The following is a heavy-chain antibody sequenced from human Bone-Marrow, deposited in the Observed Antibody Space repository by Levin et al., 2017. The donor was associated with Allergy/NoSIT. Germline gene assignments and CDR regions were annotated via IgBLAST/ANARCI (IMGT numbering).Heavy chain of an antibody. Sequence: PSETLSLTCTVSGDSISTGSHYWSWIRQSAGKGLEWIGRVYTSGTATYNPSLKSRATISVDPSRNQFGLKVTSVTAADTAVYYCARDGGTIPVAGPFDFWGHGTLVTVSS. V-gene: IGHV4-61*02. D-gene: IGHD2-2*02. CDR3: ARDGGTIPVAGPFDF. CDR2: VYTSGTA. CDR1: GDSISTGSHY. J-gene: IGHJ4*01.